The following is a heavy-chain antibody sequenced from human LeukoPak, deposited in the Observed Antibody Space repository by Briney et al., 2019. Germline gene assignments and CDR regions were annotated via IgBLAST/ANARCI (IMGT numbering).Heavy chain of an antibody. CDR3: ARAGDYYGSGTPFDY. Sequence: ASQTLSLTCTVSGGSISSGSYYWSWIRQPAGKGLEWIGRIYTSGSTNYNPSLKSRVTISVDTSKNQFSLKLSSVTAADTAVYYCARAGDYYGSGTPFDYWGQGTLVTVSS. J-gene: IGHJ4*02. D-gene: IGHD3-10*01. V-gene: IGHV4-61*02. CDR1: GGSISSGSYY. CDR2: IYTSGST.